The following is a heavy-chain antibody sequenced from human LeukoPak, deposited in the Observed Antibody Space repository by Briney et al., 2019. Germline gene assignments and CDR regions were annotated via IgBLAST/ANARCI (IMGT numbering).Heavy chain of an antibody. CDR1: GGTFSSYA. Sequence: SVKVSCKASGGTFSSYAISWVRQAPGRGLEWMGGIIPIFGTANYAQKFQGRVTITTDESTSTAYMELSSLRSEDTAVYYCARDIDDILTGYGGFDYWGQGTLVTVSS. D-gene: IGHD3-9*01. J-gene: IGHJ4*02. V-gene: IGHV1-69*05. CDR3: ARDIDDILTGYGGFDY. CDR2: IIPIFGTA.